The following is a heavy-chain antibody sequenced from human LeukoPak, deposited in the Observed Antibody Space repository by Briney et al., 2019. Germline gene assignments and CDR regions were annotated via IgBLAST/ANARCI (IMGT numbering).Heavy chain of an antibody. CDR2: IGGSASNI. Sequence: GGSLRLSCAASGLTVTDYYMHWIRQAPGKGLEWVSFIGGSASNIYYADSVKGRFTISRDNAKNSLYLQMNSLRAEDTAVYYCAKEWSAFDIWGQGQWSPSLQ. D-gene: IGHD2-15*01. CDR1: GLTVTDYY. V-gene: IGHV3-11*04. J-gene: IGHJ3*02. CDR3: AKEWSAFDI.